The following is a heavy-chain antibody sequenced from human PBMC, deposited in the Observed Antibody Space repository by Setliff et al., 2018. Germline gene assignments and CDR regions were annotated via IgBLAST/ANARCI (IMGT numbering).Heavy chain of an antibody. CDR2: INHGGST. D-gene: IGHD6-19*01. J-gene: IGHJ3*02. Sequence: PSETLSLTCAVYGGSFSGYYWSWLRQPPGKGLEWIGEINHGGSTNYNPSLKSRVTISVDTSKNQFSLKLSSVTAADTAVYYCARGWGSGWSKEGAFDIWGQGTMVTVSS. V-gene: IGHV4-34*01. CDR1: GGSFSGYY. CDR3: ARGWGSGWSKEGAFDI.